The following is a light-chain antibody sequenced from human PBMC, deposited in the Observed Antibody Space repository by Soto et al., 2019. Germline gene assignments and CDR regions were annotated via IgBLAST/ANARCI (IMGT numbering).Light chain of an antibody. CDR2: GAS. CDR1: QTVSNNY. Sequence: EIVLTQSPGTLSLSPGERATLSCRASQTVSNNYLAWYQQKPGQAPRLLFYGASTRVPGIPDRFSGSGSGTDVTLTISRLEPEDFAVFYCQQYVGTSPTFGQGTKVEIK. CDR3: QQYVGTSPT. J-gene: IGKJ1*01. V-gene: IGKV3-20*01.